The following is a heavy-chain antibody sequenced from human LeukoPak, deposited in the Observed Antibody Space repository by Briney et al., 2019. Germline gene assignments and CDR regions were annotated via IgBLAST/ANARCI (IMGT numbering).Heavy chain of an antibody. D-gene: IGHD3-10*01. CDR3: AKGNGLWFGEFTVDY. V-gene: IGHV3-11*01. CDR2: ISSSGSTI. CDR1: GYTFSDYY. J-gene: IGHJ4*02. Sequence: GGSLRLSCAASGYTFSDYYMSWIRQAPGKGLEWVSYISSSGSTIYYADSVKGRFTISRDNAKNSLYLQMNSLRAEDTAVYYCAKGNGLWFGEFTVDYWGQGTLVTVSS.